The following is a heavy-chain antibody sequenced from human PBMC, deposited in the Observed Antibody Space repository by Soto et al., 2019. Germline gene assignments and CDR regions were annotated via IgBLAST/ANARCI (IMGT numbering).Heavy chain of an antibody. V-gene: IGHV3-21*01. J-gene: IGHJ4*02. D-gene: IGHD3-22*01. CDR2: ISGDSSYI. CDR3: ARGPHYYDSIGYFLDY. CDR1: GFTFNNYS. Sequence: VGSLRLSCAASGFTFNNYSMNWVRQAPGKGLEWVSSISGDSSYIYYADSVKGRFTISRDNAKNSLYLQMNSLRAEDSAVYFCARGPHYYDSIGYFLDYWGQGTLVTVSS.